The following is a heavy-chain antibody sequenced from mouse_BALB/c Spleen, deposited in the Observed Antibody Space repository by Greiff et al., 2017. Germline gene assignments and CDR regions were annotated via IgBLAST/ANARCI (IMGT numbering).Heavy chain of an antibody. Sequence: EVQVVESGPGLVKPSQSLSLTCSVTGYSITSGYYWNWIRQFPGNKLEWMGYISYDGSNNYNPSLKNRISITRDTSKNQFFLKLNSVTTEDTATYYCARGDEDFDYWGQGTTLTVSS. J-gene: IGHJ2*01. D-gene: IGHD3-3*01. CDR2: ISYDGSN. CDR1: GYSITSGYY. V-gene: IGHV3-6*02. CDR3: ARGDEDFDY.